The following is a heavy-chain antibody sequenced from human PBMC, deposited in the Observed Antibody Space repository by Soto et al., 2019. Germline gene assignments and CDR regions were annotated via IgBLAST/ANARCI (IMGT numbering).Heavy chain of an antibody. J-gene: IGHJ4*02. CDR3: ASSYRPYYFDY. V-gene: IGHV4-30-2*01. Sequence: QLQLQESGSGLVKPSQTLSLTCAVSGGSISSGGYSWSWIRQPPGKGLEWIGYIYHSGSTYYNPSLKSRVTLSVDRSKNQFSLKLSSVTAADTAVYYCASSYRPYYFDYWGQGTLVTVSS. D-gene: IGHD2-2*02. CDR1: GGSISSGGYS. CDR2: IYHSGST.